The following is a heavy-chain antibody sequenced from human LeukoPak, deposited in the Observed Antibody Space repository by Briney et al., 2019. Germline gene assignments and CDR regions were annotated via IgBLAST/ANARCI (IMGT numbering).Heavy chain of an antibody. J-gene: IGHJ4*02. CDR2: ISAYNGNT. V-gene: IGHV1-18*01. CDR3: ARDALAYCGGDCYSVY. CDR1: GYTFTGYG. Sequence: ASVKVSCKASGYTFTGYGISWVRQAPGQGLEWMGWISAYNGNTNYAQKLQGRVTMTTDTSTSTAYMELRSLRSDDTAVYYCARDALAYCGGDCYSVYWGQGTLVTVSS. D-gene: IGHD2-21*02.